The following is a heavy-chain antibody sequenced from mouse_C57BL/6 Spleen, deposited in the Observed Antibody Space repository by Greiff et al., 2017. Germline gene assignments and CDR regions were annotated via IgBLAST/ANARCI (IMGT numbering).Heavy chain of an antibody. CDR2: IYPGGGYT. CDR1: GYTFTNYW. Sequence: VQLQQSGAELVRPGTSVKMSCKASGYTFTNYWIGWAKQRPGHGLEWIGDIYPGGGYTNYNEKFKGKATLTADKSSSTAYMQFSSLTSEDSAIYYCARRCYYGNYRDYFDYWGQGTTLTVSS. CDR3: ARRCYYGNYRDYFDY. V-gene: IGHV1-63*01. J-gene: IGHJ2*01. D-gene: IGHD2-1*01.